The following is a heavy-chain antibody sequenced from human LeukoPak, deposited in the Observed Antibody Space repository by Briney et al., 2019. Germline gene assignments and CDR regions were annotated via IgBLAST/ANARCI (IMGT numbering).Heavy chain of an antibody. V-gene: IGHV4-34*01. CDR1: GGSFSGYY. Sequence: PSETLSLTCAVYGGSFSGYYWSWIRQPPGKGLEWNGEINHSGSTNYNPSLKSRVTISVDTSKNQFSLKLSSVTAADTAVYYCAREPYCSGGSCYLYYFDYWGQGTLVTVSS. D-gene: IGHD2-15*01. CDR2: INHSGST. CDR3: AREPYCSGGSCYLYYFDY. J-gene: IGHJ4*02.